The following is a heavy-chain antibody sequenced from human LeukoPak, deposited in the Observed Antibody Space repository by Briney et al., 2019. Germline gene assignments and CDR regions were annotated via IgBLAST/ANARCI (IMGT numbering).Heavy chain of an antibody. D-gene: IGHD6-13*01. J-gene: IGHJ4*02. CDR3: ARSHSSSWYYFDY. V-gene: IGHV4-59*12. CDR1: GGSISSYY. Sequence: SETLSLTCTVPGGSISSYYWSWIRQPPGKGLEWIGYIYYSGSTNYNPSLKSRVTMSVDTSKNLFSLKLSSLTAADTAVYYCARSHSSSWYYFDYWGQGTLVTVSS. CDR2: IYYSGST.